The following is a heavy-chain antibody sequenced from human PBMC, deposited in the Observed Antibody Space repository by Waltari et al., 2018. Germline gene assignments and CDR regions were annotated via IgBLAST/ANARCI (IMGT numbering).Heavy chain of an antibody. D-gene: IGHD6-13*01. Sequence: QVQLQESGPGLVKPSETLSLTCTVSGGSISSYYLIWIRQPPGKGLEWIGYIYYSGSTNYNPSLKSRVTISVDTSKNQFSLKLSSVTAADTAVYYCARGIRYSSSWLDYWGQGTLVTVSS. V-gene: IGHV4-59*01. CDR3: ARGIRYSSSWLDY. CDR2: IYYSGST. J-gene: IGHJ4*02. CDR1: GGSISSYY.